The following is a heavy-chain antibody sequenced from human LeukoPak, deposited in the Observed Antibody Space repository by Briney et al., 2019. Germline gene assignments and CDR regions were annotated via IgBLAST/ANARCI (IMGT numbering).Heavy chain of an antibody. CDR2: IYTSGST. V-gene: IGHV4-4*07. J-gene: IGHJ5*02. CDR3: ARGYCSSTSCHNWFDP. Sequence: SETLSLTCTASGGSISSYYLSWIRQPAGKGLEWIWRIYTSGSTNYNASLKSRGTMSVGTSKNQFSLELSSATAANTALYYCARGYCSSTSCHNWFDPWGQGTLVTVSS. D-gene: IGHD2-2*01. CDR1: GGSISSYY.